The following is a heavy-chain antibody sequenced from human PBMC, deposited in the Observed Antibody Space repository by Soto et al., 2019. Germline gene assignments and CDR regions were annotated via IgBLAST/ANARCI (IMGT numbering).Heavy chain of an antibody. J-gene: IGHJ6*02. CDR1: DGNIRSHD. V-gene: IGHV4-59*11. CDR3: ARDPYGGFSGGVYFYYGLDV. D-gene: IGHD4-17*01. CDR2: ISYNGNS. Sequence: SVPHRLTCTVADGNIRSHDGNWIMKKKGKGLEWIGCISYNGNSYSIPSLRSRVTVSMDRSKNQVSLKLPSVTAADTAIYYCARDPYGGFSGGVYFYYGLDVWGQGTTVTVSS.